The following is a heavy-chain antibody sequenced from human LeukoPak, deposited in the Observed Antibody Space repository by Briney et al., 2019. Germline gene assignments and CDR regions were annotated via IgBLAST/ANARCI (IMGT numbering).Heavy chain of an antibody. CDR3: ARVAAAANWFDP. J-gene: IGHJ5*02. CDR2: INPSGGST. D-gene: IGHD6-13*01. Sequence: ASVKVPCKASGYTFTSYYMHWVRQAPGQGLEWMGIINPSGGSTSYAQKFQGRVTMTRDTSTSTVYMELSSLRSEDTAVYYCARVAAAANWFDPWGQGTLVTVSS. V-gene: IGHV1-46*01. CDR1: GYTFTSYY.